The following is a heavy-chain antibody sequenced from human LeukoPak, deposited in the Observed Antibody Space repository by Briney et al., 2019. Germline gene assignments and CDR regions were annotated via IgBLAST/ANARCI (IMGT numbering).Heavy chain of an antibody. Sequence: PGESLKISCQASGYSFTSSWIGWARQMPGKGLEWMAIINPGDSDTRYSPSFQGQVTISVDKSISTAYLQWNSLKASDTAMYYCARVLYSGYEAGYWGQGTLVTVSS. V-gene: IGHV5-51*01. CDR1: GYSFTSSW. J-gene: IGHJ4*02. CDR3: ARVLYSGYEAGY. CDR2: INPGDSDT. D-gene: IGHD5-12*01.